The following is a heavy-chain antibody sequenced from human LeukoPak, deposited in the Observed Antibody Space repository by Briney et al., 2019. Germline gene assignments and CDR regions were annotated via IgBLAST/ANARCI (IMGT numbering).Heavy chain of an antibody. J-gene: IGHJ5*02. Sequence: TLSLTCSVSGGSVSRGGYYGRWIRRHPGEGLERIGYSYYNGSTYYNPSLKIRVTISVDTPKHQFSLNVSSVTAADAAVYHCARVGRVGVPAAGPSFLFDPWGQGTLVTVSS. V-gene: IGHV4-31*03. CDR2: SYYNGST. D-gene: IGHD2-2*01. CDR3: ARVGRVGVPAAGPSFLFDP. CDR1: GGSVSRGGYY.